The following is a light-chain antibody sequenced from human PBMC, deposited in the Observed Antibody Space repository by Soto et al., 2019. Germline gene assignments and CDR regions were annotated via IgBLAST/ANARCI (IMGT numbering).Light chain of an antibody. V-gene: IGLV2-8*01. Sequence: QSALTQPPSASGSPGQSVTISCTRTSSDVGGYNYVSWYQQHPGKAPKLMIYEVSKRPSGVPDRFSGSKSGNTASLTVSGLQAEDEADYYCSSDAGSNNLGVFGTGTKLTVL. J-gene: IGLJ1*01. CDR1: SSDVGGYNY. CDR3: SSDAGSNNLGV. CDR2: EVS.